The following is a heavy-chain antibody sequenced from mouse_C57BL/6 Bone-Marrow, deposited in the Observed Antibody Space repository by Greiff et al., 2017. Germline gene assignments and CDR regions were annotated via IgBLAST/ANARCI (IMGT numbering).Heavy chain of an antibody. Sequence: QVQLQQSGAELVRPGTSVKMSCKASGYTFTNYWIGWAKQRPGHGLEWIGGIYPGGGYTNYNEKFKGKATLTADKSSSTAYMQFSSLTSEDSAIYYCARHDYDGYYAMDYWGQGTSVTVSS. CDR1: GYTFTNYW. V-gene: IGHV1-63*01. D-gene: IGHD2-4*01. J-gene: IGHJ4*01. CDR2: IYPGGGYT. CDR3: ARHDYDGYYAMDY.